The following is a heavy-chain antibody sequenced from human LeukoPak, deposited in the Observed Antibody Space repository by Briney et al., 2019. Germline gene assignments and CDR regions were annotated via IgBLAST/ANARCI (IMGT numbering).Heavy chain of an antibody. Sequence: PSDTLSLTCTVSGGSISSYYWNWIRQPAGKGLEWIGRIYTSGSTNYNYNPSLKSRVTMPVDTSKNQFSLKLSSVTAADTAVYYCAMIETQRYDSSGYFDYWGQGTLVTVSS. CDR3: AMIETQRYDSSGYFDY. CDR1: GGSISSYY. V-gene: IGHV4-4*07. CDR2: IYTSGSTNY. J-gene: IGHJ4*02. D-gene: IGHD3-22*01.